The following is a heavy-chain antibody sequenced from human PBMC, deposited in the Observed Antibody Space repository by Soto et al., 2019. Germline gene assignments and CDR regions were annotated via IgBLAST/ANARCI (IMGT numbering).Heavy chain of an antibody. CDR2: ITSSSSAI. CDR3: AKGAGTIAL. D-gene: IGHD3-9*01. V-gene: IGHV3-48*01. J-gene: IGHJ6*04. CDR1: GFTFSSYS. Sequence: EVQLVESGGGLVQPGGSLRLSCAASGFTFSSYSMSWIRQAPGKGLEWVSYITSSSSAIYYADSVKGRFTISRDNANTSPYLQMNNLRAEDTAVYYCAKGAGTIALWGKGTTVTVSS.